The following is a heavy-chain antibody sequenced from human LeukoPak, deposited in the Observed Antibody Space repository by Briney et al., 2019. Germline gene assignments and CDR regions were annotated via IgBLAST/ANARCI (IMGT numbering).Heavy chain of an antibody. V-gene: IGHV4-39*01. Sequence: PSETLSLTCTVSGGSISSSSYYWGWIRQRPGKGLEWVGSIYYSGSTYYNPSLKSRVTISVDTSKNQFSLKLSSVTAADTAVYYCARPYGAAGLDWGQGTLVTVSS. J-gene: IGHJ4*02. CDR3: ARPYGAAGLD. D-gene: IGHD4-17*01. CDR2: IYYSGST. CDR1: GGSISSSSYY.